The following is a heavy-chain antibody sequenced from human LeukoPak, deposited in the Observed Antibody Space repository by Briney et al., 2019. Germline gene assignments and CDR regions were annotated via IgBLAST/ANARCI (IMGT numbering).Heavy chain of an antibody. J-gene: IGHJ5*02. D-gene: IGHD3-3*01. Sequence: TGGSLRFSCAASGFTFSSYAMSWVRQAPGKGLEWVSAMSTSGGSTYYADSVKGRFTISRDNSKNTLFLQMNSLRAEDTAVYYCARAVDFWSGYPQPNWFDPWGQGTLVTVSS. CDR2: MSTSGGST. CDR1: GFTFSSYA. CDR3: ARAVDFWSGYPQPNWFDP. V-gene: IGHV3-23*01.